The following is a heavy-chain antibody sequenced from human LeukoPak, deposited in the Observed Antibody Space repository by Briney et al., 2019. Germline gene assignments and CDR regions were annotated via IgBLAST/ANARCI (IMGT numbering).Heavy chain of an antibody. J-gene: IGHJ6*03. CDR3: ASHCSGGSCSHYYYMDV. D-gene: IGHD2-15*01. CDR2: INTNTENP. CDR1: GYTFTSYA. Sequence: GASVKVSCKASGYTFTSYAMNWVRQAPGQGLEWMGWINTNTENPTYAQGFTGRFVFSLDTSVSTAYLQISSLKAEDTAVYYCASHCSGGSCSHYYYMDVWGKGTTVTVSS. V-gene: IGHV7-4-1*02.